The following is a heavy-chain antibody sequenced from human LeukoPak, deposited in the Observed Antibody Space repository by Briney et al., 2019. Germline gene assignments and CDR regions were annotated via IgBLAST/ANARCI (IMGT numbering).Heavy chain of an antibody. CDR2: IKQDGSEK. J-gene: IGHJ4*02. V-gene: IGHV3-7*01. D-gene: IGHD6-19*01. Sequence: GGSLRLSCAASGFTFSSYEMNWVRQAPGKGLEWVANIKQDGSEKYYVDSVKGRFTIPRDNAKNSLYLQMNSLRAEDTAVYYCARDLVGWYEDYFDYWGQGTLVTVSS. CDR1: GFTFSSYE. CDR3: ARDLVGWYEDYFDY.